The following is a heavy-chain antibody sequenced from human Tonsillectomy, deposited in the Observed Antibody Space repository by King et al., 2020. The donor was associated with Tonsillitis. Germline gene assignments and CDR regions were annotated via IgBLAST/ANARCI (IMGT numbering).Heavy chain of an antibody. D-gene: IGHD1-26*01. CDR3: AKDGVVGATGYYFDY. V-gene: IGHV3-9*01. J-gene: IGHJ4*02. Sequence: VQLVESGGGLVQPGRSLRLSCAASGFTFDDYAMHWVRQAPGKGLEWVSGISWNSGSIGYADSVKGRFTISRDHAKNSLYLQMNSLRAEDTALYYCAKDGVVGATGYYFDYWGQGTLVTVSS. CDR2: ISWNSGSI. CDR1: GFTFDDYA.